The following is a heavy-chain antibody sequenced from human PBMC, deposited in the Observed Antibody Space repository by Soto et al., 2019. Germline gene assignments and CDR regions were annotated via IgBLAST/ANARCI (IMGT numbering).Heavy chain of an antibody. D-gene: IGHD2-2*01. Sequence: QVQLVESGGDLVKPGGSLRLSCVASGFSFSDYSMTWMRQAPGGGLDFVAFISNTAITDYYADSVKGRFTISRDNARNSVYMQMDSLRAEDAAVYYCAIDLHQMLCHKHYYYYLDVWGTGTTVTVSS. J-gene: IGHJ6*03. CDR3: AIDLHQMLCHKHYYYYLDV. V-gene: IGHV3-11*01. CDR2: ISNTAITD. CDR1: GFSFSDYS.